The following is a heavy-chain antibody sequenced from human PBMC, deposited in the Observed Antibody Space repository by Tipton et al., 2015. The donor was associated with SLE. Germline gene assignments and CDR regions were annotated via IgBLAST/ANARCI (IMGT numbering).Heavy chain of an antibody. CDR2: IHYRGST. D-gene: IGHD3-16*01. V-gene: IGHV4-31*03. Sequence: TLSLTCTVADGSISNGNSYWTWIRQHPGKGLEWIGYIHYRGSTYYNPSLKSRVSISVDTSKNQFSLKVASVTAADTAFYYCARASAYTKRYYGLDVWGQGTTVIVSS. CDR3: ARASAYTKRYYGLDV. CDR1: DGSISNGNSY. J-gene: IGHJ6*02.